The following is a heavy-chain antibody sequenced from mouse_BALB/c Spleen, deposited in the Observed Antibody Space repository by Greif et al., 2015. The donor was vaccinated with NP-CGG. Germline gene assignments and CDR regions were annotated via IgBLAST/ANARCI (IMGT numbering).Heavy chain of an antibody. Sequence: EVKLVESGGGLVKPGGSLKLSCAASGFTFSDYYMYWVRQTPEKRLEWVATISDGGSYTYYPDSVKGRFTISRDNAKNNLYLQMSSLKSEDTAMYYCARDSSGYVGAWFAYWGQGTLVTVSA. J-gene: IGHJ3*01. V-gene: IGHV5-4*02. CDR3: ARDSSGYVGAWFAY. D-gene: IGHD3-1*01. CDR1: GFTFSDYY. CDR2: ISDGGSYT.